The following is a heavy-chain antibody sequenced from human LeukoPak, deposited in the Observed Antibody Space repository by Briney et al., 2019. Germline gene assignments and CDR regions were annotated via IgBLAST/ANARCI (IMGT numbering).Heavy chain of an antibody. V-gene: IGHV4-4*07. CDR2: IYTSGTT. J-gene: IGHJ4*02. Sequence: SETLSLTCTVSGGSISGYYRTWIRQPAGKGLEWIGRIYTSGTTNYNPSLKSRVTMSVDTSKSQFSLNLSSVTAADTAVYYCARETPQYSNNWYFDYWGQGTLVTVSS. D-gene: IGHD6-13*01. CDR3: ARETPQYSNNWYFDY. CDR1: GGSISGYY.